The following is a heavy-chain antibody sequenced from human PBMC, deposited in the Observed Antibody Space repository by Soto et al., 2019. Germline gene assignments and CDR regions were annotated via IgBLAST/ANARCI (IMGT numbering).Heavy chain of an antibody. V-gene: IGHV1-46*03. CDR3: ARPVNSGWYLGGMDV. CDR2: INPSGGST. Sequence: ASVKVSCKASGYTFTSYYMHCVRQAPGQGLEWMGIINPSGGSTSYAQKFQGRVTMTRDTSTSTVYMELSSLRSEDTAVYYCARPVNSGWYLGGMDVWGQGTTVTVSS. J-gene: IGHJ6*02. CDR1: GYTFTSYY. D-gene: IGHD6-19*01.